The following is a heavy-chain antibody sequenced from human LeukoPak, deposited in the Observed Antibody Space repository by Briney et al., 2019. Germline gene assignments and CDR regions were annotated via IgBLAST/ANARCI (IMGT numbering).Heavy chain of an antibody. CDR2: IYSGGST. D-gene: IGHD2-21*01. Sequence: GGSLRLSCAASGFTVNSNYMSWVRQAPGKGLEWVSVIYSGGSTYYADSVKGRFTISRDNSKNTLYLQMNSLRAEDTAVYYCARVGEVYYFDYWGQGTLVTVSS. J-gene: IGHJ4*02. V-gene: IGHV3-66*01. CDR3: ARVGEVYYFDY. CDR1: GFTVNSNY.